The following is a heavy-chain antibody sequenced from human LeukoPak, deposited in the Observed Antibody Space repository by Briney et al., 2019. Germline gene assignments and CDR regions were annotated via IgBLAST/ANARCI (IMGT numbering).Heavy chain of an antibody. V-gene: IGHV1-8*01. CDR1: GYTFTSYD. J-gene: IGHJ5*02. Sequence: ASVKVSCKASGYTFTSYDINWVRQATGQGLEWMGWMNPNSGNTGYAQKFQGRVTMTRNTSISTAYMELSSLRSEDTAVYYCARGRYYGSGSYYNEVGGWFDPWGQGTLVTVSS. CDR2: MNPNSGNT. D-gene: IGHD3-10*01. CDR3: ARGRYYGSGSYYNEVGGWFDP.